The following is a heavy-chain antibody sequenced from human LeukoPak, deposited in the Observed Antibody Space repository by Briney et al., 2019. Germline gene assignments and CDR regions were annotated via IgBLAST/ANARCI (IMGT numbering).Heavy chain of an antibody. J-gene: IGHJ6*02. CDR3: ARDPGYGGNSGSLRYYYYGMDV. Sequence: SVKVSCKASGGTFSSYAISWVRQAPGQGLEWMGGIIPIFGTANYAQKFQGRVTITADESTSTAYMELSSLRSEDTAVYYCARDPGYGGNSGSLRYYYYGMDVWGQGTTVTVPS. CDR1: GGTFSSYA. D-gene: IGHD4-23*01. CDR2: IIPIFGTA. V-gene: IGHV1-69*13.